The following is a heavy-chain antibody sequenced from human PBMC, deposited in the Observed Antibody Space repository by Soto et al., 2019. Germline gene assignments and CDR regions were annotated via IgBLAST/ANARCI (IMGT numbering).Heavy chain of an antibody. CDR1: GGSISGSY. J-gene: IGHJ4*02. Sequence: SETLSLTCSVSGGSISGSYWSWIRQSPGKGLEWLGYVYYTGSTNYSPSLRSRVSISVDTSKNEFPLRLSSVTAADTAVYFCARSVAVPGAHIDYWGQGILVTVSS. D-gene: IGHD6-19*01. CDR3: ARSVAVPGAHIDY. CDR2: VYYTGST. V-gene: IGHV4-59*01.